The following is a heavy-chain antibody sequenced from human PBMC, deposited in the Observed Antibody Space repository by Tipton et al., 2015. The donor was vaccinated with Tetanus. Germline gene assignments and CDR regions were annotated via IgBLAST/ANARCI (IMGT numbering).Heavy chain of an antibody. CDR1: GGSISSGGYY. CDR2: IYNSGSA. J-gene: IGHJ4*02. CDR3: ARDQARGARGWNYFDY. D-gene: IGHD1-26*01. Sequence: TLSLTCTVSGGSISSGGYYWSWIRQLPGKGLEWIGDIYNSGSAYYNPPLKSRVTISVDTSKNQFSLKLNSLTAADTAVYYCARDQARGARGWNYFDYWGQGSLVTVSS. V-gene: IGHV4-31*03.